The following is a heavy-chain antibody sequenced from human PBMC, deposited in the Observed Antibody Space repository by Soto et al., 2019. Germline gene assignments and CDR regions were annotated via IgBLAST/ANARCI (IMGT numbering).Heavy chain of an antibody. V-gene: IGHV4-59*01. D-gene: IGHD5-18*01. CDR2: IYYSGST. CDR3: ASEHLGYSYGLPLSQDAFDI. J-gene: IGHJ3*02. CDR1: GGSISSYY. Sequence: PSETLSLTCTVSGGSISSYYWSWTRQPPGKGLEWIGYIYYSGSTNYNPSLKSRVTISVDTSKNQFSLKLSSVTAADTAVYYCASEHLGYSYGLPLSQDAFDIWGQGTMVTVSS.